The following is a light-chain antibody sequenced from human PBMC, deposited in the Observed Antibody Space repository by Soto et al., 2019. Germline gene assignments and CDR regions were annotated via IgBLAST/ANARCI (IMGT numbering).Light chain of an antibody. CDR3: QHYGSSWT. CDR1: QSVSSSY. J-gene: IGKJ1*01. V-gene: IGKV3-20*01. CDR2: GAS. Sequence: EIVLTQSPGTLSLSPGERATLSCMASQSVSSSYLAWYQKKRGQAPLLLIYGASSRATGTPDMFGGSCGGTDFTLIISRLAPDDLADYCCQHYGSSWTFGQGTKVDIK.